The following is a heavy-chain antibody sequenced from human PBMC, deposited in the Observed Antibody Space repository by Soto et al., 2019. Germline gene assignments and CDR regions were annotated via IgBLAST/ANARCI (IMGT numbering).Heavy chain of an antibody. CDR1: GFTFSSYG. D-gene: IGHD6-13*01. CDR3: AKEIAAAHYYYGMDV. V-gene: IGHV3-30*18. J-gene: IGHJ6*02. CDR2: ISYDGSNK. Sequence: QVQLVESGGGVVQPGRSLRLSCAASGFTFSSYGMHWVRQAPGKGLKWVAVISYDGSNKYYADSVKGRFTISRDNSKNTLYLQMNSLRAEDTAVYYCAKEIAAAHYYYGMDVWGQGTTVTVSS.